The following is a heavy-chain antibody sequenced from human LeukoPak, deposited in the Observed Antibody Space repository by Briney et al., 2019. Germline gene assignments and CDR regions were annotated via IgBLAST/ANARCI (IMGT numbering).Heavy chain of an antibody. CDR2: ISYDGSNK. J-gene: IGHJ4*02. D-gene: IGHD3-3*01. V-gene: IGHV3-30*19. Sequence: GGSLRLSCAASGFTFSSYGMHWVRQAPGKGLEWVAVISYDGSNKYYADSVKGRFTISRDNSKNTLYLQMNSLRAEDTAVYYCARGPRFIGVDYWGQGTLVTVSS. CDR1: GFTFSSYG. CDR3: ARGPRFIGVDY.